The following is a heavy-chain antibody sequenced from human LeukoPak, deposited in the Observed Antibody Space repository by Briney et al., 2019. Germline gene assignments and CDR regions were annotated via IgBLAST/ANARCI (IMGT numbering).Heavy chain of an antibody. CDR2: IRSKANRYAT. J-gene: IGHJ4*02. CDR3: TRRPGEGYYFDY. V-gene: IGHV3-73*01. CDR1: GFTFSGSA. Sequence: GGSLRLSCAASGFTFSGSAMHWVRQASGKGLEWVGRIRSKANRYATAYAASVKGRFTISRDESKNTAYLQMNSLKTEDTAVYYCTRRPGEGYYFDYWGQGTLVTVSS. D-gene: IGHD3-16*01.